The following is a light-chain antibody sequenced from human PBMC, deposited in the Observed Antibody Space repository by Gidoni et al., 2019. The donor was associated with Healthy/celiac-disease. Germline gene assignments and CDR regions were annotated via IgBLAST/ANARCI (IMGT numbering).Light chain of an antibody. CDR3: QQSYSTPWT. J-gene: IGKJ1*01. CDR2: AAS. CDR1: QSISSY. V-gene: IGKV1-39*01. Sequence: DIQMTQSPSSLSASVGDRVTITCRASQSISSYLTWYQQKPGKAPKLLIYAASSLQSGVPSRFCGRGSGTDFTLTISSLQPEDFATYYCQQSYSTPWTFGQGTKVEIK.